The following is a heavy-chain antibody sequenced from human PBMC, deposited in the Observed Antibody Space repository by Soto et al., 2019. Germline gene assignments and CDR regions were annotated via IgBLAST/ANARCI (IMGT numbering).Heavy chain of an antibody. CDR2: ISYDGSNK. J-gene: IGHJ4*02. CDR3: AKGDYDILTGYCDY. V-gene: IGHV3-30*18. D-gene: IGHD3-9*01. Sequence: QVQLVESGGGVVQPGRSLRLSCAASGFTFSSYGMHWVRQAPGKGVEWVAVISYDGSNKYYADSVKGRFTISRDNSKNTLYLQMNSLRAEDTAVYYCAKGDYDILTGYCDYWGQGTLVTVSS. CDR1: GFTFSSYG.